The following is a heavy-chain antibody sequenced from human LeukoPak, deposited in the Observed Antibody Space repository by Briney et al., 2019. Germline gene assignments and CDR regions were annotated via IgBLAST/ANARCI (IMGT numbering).Heavy chain of an antibody. D-gene: IGHD3-22*01. CDR3: AQKYYYDSFNY. CDR1: GFTLRSYA. CDR2: ISSSSSTI. V-gene: IGHV3-48*01. Sequence: PGGSLRLSCAASGFTLRSYAMNWVRPAPGKGLEWVSYISSSSSTIYYADSVKGRFTISRDNAKNSLYLQMNSLRAEDTAVYYCAQKYYYDSFNYWGQGTLVTVSS. J-gene: IGHJ4*02.